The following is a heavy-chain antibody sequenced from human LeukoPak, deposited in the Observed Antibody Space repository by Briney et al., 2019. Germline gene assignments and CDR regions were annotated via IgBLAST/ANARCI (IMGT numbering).Heavy chain of an antibody. Sequence: SETLSLTCTVSGDSTRGSYWSWIRQPPGKGLGCIGYITAGGDTNYNPSLNSRVTMSMDTSKNQFSLRINSMTVADTAIYYCARTARLFDSWGQGILVIVSS. J-gene: IGHJ5*01. CDR1: GDSTRGSY. V-gene: IGHV4-4*09. CDR3: ARTARLFDS. CDR2: ITAGGDT.